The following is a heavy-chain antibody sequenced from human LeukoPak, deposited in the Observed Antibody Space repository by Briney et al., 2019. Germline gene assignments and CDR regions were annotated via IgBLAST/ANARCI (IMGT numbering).Heavy chain of an antibody. D-gene: IGHD3-10*01. CDR2: IIPIFGTA. Sequence: ASVKVSCKASGGTFSSYAISWVRQAPGQGLEWMGGIIPIFGTANYAQKFQGRVTITADESTSTAYMELSSLRSEDTAVYYCARAEGSGGYDGGVGDYWGQGTLVTVSS. V-gene: IGHV1-69*13. CDR3: ARAEGSGGYDGGVGDY. CDR1: GGTFSSYA. J-gene: IGHJ4*02.